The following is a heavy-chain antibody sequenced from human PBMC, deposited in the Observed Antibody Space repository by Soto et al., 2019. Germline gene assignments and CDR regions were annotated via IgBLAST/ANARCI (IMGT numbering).Heavy chain of an antibody. J-gene: IGHJ4*02. CDR3: ARNPRESYGSDY. CDR2: IWYDGSNK. V-gene: IGHV3-33*01. D-gene: IGHD5-18*01. Sequence: GGSLRLSCAASGFTFSSYGIHWVRQAPGKGLEWVAVIWYDGSNKYYADSVKGRFTISRDNSKNTLYLQMNSLRAEDTAVYYCARNPRESYGSDYWGQGTLVTVSS. CDR1: GFTFSSYG.